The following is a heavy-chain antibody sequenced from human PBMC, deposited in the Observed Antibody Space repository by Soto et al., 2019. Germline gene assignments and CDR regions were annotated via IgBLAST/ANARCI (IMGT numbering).Heavy chain of an antibody. J-gene: IGHJ5*02. CDR2: INHSGSN. CDR3: ARGGVNRKADGPSRCFDP. D-gene: IGHD4-17*01. V-gene: IGHV4-34*01. CDR1: GGYFSGYY. Sequence: QVQLQQWGAGLLKTSETLSLTCAVYGGYFSGYYWSWIRQPPGKGLEWIGEINHSGSNNYNPSLKSRYTISVDTSKNQLSLELSSVTAADTAVYYCARGGVNRKADGPSRCFDPWGQGTLVTVSS.